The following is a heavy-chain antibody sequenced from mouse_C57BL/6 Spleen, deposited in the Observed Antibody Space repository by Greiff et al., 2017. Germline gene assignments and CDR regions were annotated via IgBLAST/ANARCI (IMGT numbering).Heavy chain of an antibody. CDR2: IDPSDSYT. J-gene: IGHJ2*01. V-gene: IGHV1-50*01. Sequence: QVQLQQSGAELVKPGASVKLSCKASGYTFTSYWMQWVKQRPGQGLEWIGEIDPSDSYTNYNQKFKGKATLTVDTSSSTAYMQLSSLTSEDSAVYYCARRSQDWGQGTTLTVSS. CDR3: ARRSQD. CDR1: GYTFTSYW.